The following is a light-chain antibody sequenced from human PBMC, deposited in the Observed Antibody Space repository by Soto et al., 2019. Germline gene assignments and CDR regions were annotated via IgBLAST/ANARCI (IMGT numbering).Light chain of an antibody. CDR1: SSDVGGYNF. CDR3: CSYSGSHTFV. V-gene: IGLV2-11*01. J-gene: IGLJ1*01. CDR2: DVS. Sequence: QSVLTQPRSVSGSPGQSVTISCTGTSSDVGGYNFVSWYQQYPGKASKFMIYDVSKRPSGVPDRFSGSKSGNTSSLTISGLLAEDEADYYCCSYSGSHTFVFGTGTKVTVL.